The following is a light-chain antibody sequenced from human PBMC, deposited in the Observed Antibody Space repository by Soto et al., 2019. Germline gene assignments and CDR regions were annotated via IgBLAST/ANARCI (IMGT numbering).Light chain of an antibody. CDR3: CSYAGSSLYV. J-gene: IGLJ1*01. Sequence: QSALTQPASVSGSPGQSITISCTGTSSDVGNYNAVSWYQQHPGKAPKVMIYEDNKRPSGVSNRFSGSKSGDTASLTISGLQAEDEADYYCCSYAGSSLYVFGTGTKVTV. V-gene: IGLV2-23*01. CDR1: SSDVGNYNA. CDR2: EDN.